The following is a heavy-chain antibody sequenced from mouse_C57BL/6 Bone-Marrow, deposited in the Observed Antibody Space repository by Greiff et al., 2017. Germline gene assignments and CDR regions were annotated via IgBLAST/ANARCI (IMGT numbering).Heavy chain of an antibody. CDR1: GYTFTSYG. J-gene: IGHJ1*03. D-gene: IGHD2-1*01. V-gene: IGHV1-81*01. Sequence: QVQLQQSGAELARPGASVKLSCKASGYTFTSYGISWVKQRTGQGLEWIGEIYPRSGNTYYNEKFKGKATLTADKSSSTAYMELRSLTAEDSAVYFCARSIYGNCSSYWYFDVWGTGTTVTVSS. CDR2: IYPRSGNT. CDR3: ARSIYGNCSSYWYFDV.